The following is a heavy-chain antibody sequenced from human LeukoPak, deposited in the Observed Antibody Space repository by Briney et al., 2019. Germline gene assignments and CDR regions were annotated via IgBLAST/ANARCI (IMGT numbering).Heavy chain of an antibody. V-gene: IGHV1-69*13. CDR3: ARPQDGYSYGYYYGMDV. J-gene: IGHJ6*02. CDR1: GYTFTSYG. Sequence: EASVTVSCKASGYTFTSYGISWVRQAPGQGLEWMGGIIPIFGTANYAQKFQGRVTITADESTSTAYMELSSLRSEDTAVYYCARPQDGYSYGYYYGMDVWGQGTTVTVSS. D-gene: IGHD5-18*01. CDR2: IIPIFGTA.